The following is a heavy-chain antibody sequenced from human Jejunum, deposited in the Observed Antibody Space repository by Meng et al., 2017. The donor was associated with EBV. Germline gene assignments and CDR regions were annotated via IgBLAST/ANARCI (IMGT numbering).Heavy chain of an antibody. D-gene: IGHD2-15*01. Sequence: VKLVQSVDKVNGPGASVKVSCKASVYTFNSYAIHWVRQAPGQRLEWIGWIHTDNGGTKYSQEFQDRVTITRATSASTAYMEISSLRSEDTAVYYCVKKGTRLTTHGYHFDYWGQGTLVTVSS. CDR1: VYTFNSYA. V-gene: IGHV1-3*04. J-gene: IGHJ4*02. CDR2: IHTDNGGT. CDR3: VKKGTRLTTHGYHFDY.